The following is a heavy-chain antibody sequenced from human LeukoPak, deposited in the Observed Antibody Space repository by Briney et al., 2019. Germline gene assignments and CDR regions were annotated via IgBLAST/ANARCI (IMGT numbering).Heavy chain of an antibody. V-gene: IGHV1-24*01. CDR3: ARDLSGSYYGGRLYAFDI. CDR2: FDPEDGET. D-gene: IGHD1-26*01. CDR1: GYTLTELS. J-gene: IGHJ3*02. Sequence: GASVKVSCKVSGYTLTELSMHWVRQAPGKGLEWMGGFDPEDGETIYAQKFQGRVTMTRDTSISTAYMELSRLRSDDTAVYYCARDLSGSYYGGRLYAFDIWGQGTMVTVSS.